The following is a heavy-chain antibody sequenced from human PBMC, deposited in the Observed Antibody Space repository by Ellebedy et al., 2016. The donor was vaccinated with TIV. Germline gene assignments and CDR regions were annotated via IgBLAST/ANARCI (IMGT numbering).Heavy chain of an antibody. D-gene: IGHD1-26*01. V-gene: IGHV3-74*01. CDR1: GLRFGRNW. Sequence: GESLKISCDTSGLRFGRNWIHWVRQAPGKGLVWVSRIDSDGNSKTYADSVKGRFTISRDNAKNTLYLQMNSLRAEDTAMYYCARVPIVITTGWEQLLGAFDLWGQGTMVTVSS. CDR2: IDSDGNSK. J-gene: IGHJ3*01. CDR3: ARVPIVITTGWEQLLGAFDL.